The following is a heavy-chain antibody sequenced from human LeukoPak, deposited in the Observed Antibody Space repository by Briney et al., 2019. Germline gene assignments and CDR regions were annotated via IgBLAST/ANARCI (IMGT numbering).Heavy chain of an antibody. Sequence: PGGSLRLSCAASGFTFNNYAMSWVRQAPGKGLECVSTLSGSGITTYYADSVKGRFTISRDNSKNTLYLQMNSLRAEDTAVYYCAKGIYSSGWSYFDYWGHGTLVTVSS. CDR3: AKGIYSSGWSYFDY. J-gene: IGHJ4*01. CDR1: GFTFNNYA. V-gene: IGHV3-23*01. D-gene: IGHD6-19*01. CDR2: LSGSGITT.